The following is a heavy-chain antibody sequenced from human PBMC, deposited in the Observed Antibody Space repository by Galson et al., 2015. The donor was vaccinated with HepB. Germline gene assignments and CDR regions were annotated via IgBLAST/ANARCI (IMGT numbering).Heavy chain of an antibody. CDR3: ARLNYADYYFDF. CDR1: GGSVSSGTSY. D-gene: IGHD1-7*01. V-gene: IGHV4-39*01. CDR2: IYYSGNT. J-gene: IGHJ4*02. Sequence: ETLSLTCSVSGGSVSSGTSYWDWIRQPPGKGLEYIGNIYYSGNTYYNPSLKSRATISVDTSKNQFSLDQRSVTAADTAVYYCARLNYADYYFDFWGQGTLVTVSS.